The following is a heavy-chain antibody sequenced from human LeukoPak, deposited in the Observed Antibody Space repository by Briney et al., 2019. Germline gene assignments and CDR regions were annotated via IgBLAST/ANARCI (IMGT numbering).Heavy chain of an antibody. D-gene: IGHD6-13*01. CDR1: GYTFTIYY. CDR2: INPSGGST. Sequence: ASVKLSCKASGYTFTIYYMHWGRQAPRQGLEWMGIINPSGGSTSYAQKFQGRVTMTRDISTSTVYMELSSLRSEDTAVYYCGRASYSSPRACFDPWGQGTLVTVSS. CDR3: GRASYSSPRACFDP. V-gene: IGHV1-46*01. J-gene: IGHJ5*02.